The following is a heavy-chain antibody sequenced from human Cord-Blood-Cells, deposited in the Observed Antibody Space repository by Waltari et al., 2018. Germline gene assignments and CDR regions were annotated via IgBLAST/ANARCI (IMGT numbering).Heavy chain of an antibody. D-gene: IGHD2-2*01. V-gene: IGHV4-38-2*02. CDR1: GYSLSSGSS. Sequence: QVQLQESGPGLVKPSENLSLTSPVSGYSLSSGSSWGWIRQPPGKGLEWIGSIYHSGSTYYNPSLKSRVTISVDTSKNQFSLKLSSVTAADTAVYYCARAAGYCSSTSCYFDYWGQGTLVTVSS. CDR3: ARAAGYCSSTSCYFDY. J-gene: IGHJ4*02. CDR2: IYHSGST.